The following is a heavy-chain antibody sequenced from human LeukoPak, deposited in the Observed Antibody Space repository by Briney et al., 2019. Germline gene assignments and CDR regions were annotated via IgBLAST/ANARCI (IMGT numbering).Heavy chain of an antibody. Sequence: GRSLRLSCVVSGLRFRNYGMHWVRQAPGKGLEWVAVIYYDGSNQYYADSVKGRFTVSRDNAKNTLYLQMDSLRAEDTAVYYCARSPVWLSYSMDVWGPGTTVTVSS. D-gene: IGHD6-19*01. CDR2: IYYDGSNQ. CDR1: GLRFRNYG. J-gene: IGHJ6*02. CDR3: ARSPVWLSYSMDV. V-gene: IGHV3-33*01.